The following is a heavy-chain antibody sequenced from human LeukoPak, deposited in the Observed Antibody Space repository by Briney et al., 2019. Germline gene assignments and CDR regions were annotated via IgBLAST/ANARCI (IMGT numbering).Heavy chain of an antibody. CDR1: GDSITNVRFY. D-gene: IGHD3-22*01. V-gene: IGHV4-39*01. Sequence: PSETLSLTCSVSGDSITNVRFYWGGIRQPPGKELEYIGSICSIGTVPYYNPSLRGRGTISVDTSKNQFSLRLSSVTASDTAVYYCARMVYDRSGYHFDYWGQGTLVTVSS. CDR2: ICSIGTVP. CDR3: ARMVYDRSGYHFDY. J-gene: IGHJ4*02.